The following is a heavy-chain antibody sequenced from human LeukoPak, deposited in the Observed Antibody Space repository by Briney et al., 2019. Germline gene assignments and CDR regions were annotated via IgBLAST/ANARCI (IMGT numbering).Heavy chain of an antibody. CDR2: IYYSGST. J-gene: IGHJ4*02. V-gene: IGHV4-59*01. D-gene: IGHD4-17*01. CDR3: ARTTVTTIGYYFDY. Sequence: SETLSLTCTVAGGSISSYYWGWIRQPPGKGLEWIGYIYYSGSTNYNPSLKSRVTISVDTSKNQFSLKLSSVTAADTAVYYCARTTVTTIGYYFDYWGQGTLVTVSS. CDR1: GGSISSYY.